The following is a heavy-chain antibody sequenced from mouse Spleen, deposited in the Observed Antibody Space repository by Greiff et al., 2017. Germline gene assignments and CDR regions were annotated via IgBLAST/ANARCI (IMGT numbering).Heavy chain of an antibody. J-gene: IGHJ3*01. V-gene: IGHV1-55*01. D-gene: IGHD2-5*01. CDR2: IYPGSGST. CDR3: AREGYSNYGFAWFAY. CDR1: GYTFTSYW. Sequence: QVQLQQSGAELVKPGASVKMSCKASGYTFTSYWITWVKQRPGQGLEWIGDIYPGSGSTNYNEKFKSKATLTVDTSSSTAYMQLSSLTSEDSAVYYCAREGYSNYGFAWFAYWGQGTLVTVSA.